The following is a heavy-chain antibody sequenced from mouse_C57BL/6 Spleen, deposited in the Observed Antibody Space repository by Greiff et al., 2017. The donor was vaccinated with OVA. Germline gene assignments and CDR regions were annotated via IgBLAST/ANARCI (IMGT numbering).Heavy chain of an antibody. Sequence: VKLQESGPELVKPGASVKISCKASGYAFSSSWMNWVKQRPGKGLEWIGRIYPGDGDTNYNGKFKGKATLTADKSSSTAYMQLSSLTSEDSAVYFCARFYYDGSDYWGQGTTLTVSS. J-gene: IGHJ2*01. V-gene: IGHV1-82*01. D-gene: IGHD2-4*01. CDR3: ARFYYDGSDY. CDR2: IYPGDGDT. CDR1: GYAFSSSW.